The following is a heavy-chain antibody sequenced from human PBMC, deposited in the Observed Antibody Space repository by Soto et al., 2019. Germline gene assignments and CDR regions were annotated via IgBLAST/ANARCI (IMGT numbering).Heavy chain of an antibody. D-gene: IGHD2-15*01. CDR1: GHGITSYY. Sequence: ASVKASWNDRGHGITSYYIHWARQAPEPGLEWIGLINPTGGRTSYAQRFQRRVIMTRDTATSTLYLQLASLRSDDTAIYYCARGVSVAKSFYYYYGMDVWGQGSTVTVSS. J-gene: IGHJ6*02. V-gene: IGHV1-46*01. CDR2: INPTGGRT. CDR3: ARGVSVAKSFYYYYGMDV.